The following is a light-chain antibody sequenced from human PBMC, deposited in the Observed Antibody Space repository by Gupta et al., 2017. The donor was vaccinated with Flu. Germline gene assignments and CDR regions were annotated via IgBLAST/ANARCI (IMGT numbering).Light chain of an antibody. CDR1: QSLLHSNGYNY. Sequence: DIVMTQSPLSLPVTPGEPASISCRSSQSLLHSNGYNYLDWYLQKPGQSPQLLIYLGSNRASGAGDRYSGSGRGTDIKLKINRRKAEDVEVCYCMHAQLNHPALTFGGGTKVEIK. CDR2: LGS. J-gene: IGKJ4*01. CDR3: MHAQLNHPALT. V-gene: IGKV2-28*01.